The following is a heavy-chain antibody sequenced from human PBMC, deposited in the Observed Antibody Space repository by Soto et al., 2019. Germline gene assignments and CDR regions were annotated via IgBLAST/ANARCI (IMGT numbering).Heavy chain of an antibody. Sequence: EVQLVESGGGLVQPGGSLRLSCAASGFTFSSYWMSWVRQAPGKGLEWVANIKQDGSEKYYVDSVKGRFTISRDNAKNSLYLQMNSLRAADTAVYYCARDVRLYSSGWYGAFDYWGQGTLVTVSS. D-gene: IGHD6-19*01. CDR3: ARDVRLYSSGWYGAFDY. CDR2: IKQDGSEK. CDR1: GFTFSSYW. V-gene: IGHV3-7*01. J-gene: IGHJ4*02.